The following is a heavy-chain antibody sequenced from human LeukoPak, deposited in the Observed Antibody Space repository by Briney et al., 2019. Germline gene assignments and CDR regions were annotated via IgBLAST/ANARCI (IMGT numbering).Heavy chain of an antibody. CDR3: VRDRGTYRPIDY. V-gene: IGHV3-69-1*02. Sequence: GGSLRLSCAASGFTFSDHYVDWVRQAPGKGLEWVSSISYTGTYIYYADSVKGRFTISRDNAQNSLYLQMNSLRAEDTAIYYCVRDRGTYRPIDYWGQGTLVTVSS. D-gene: IGHD1-26*01. CDR1: GFTFSDHY. CDR2: ISYTGTYI. J-gene: IGHJ4*02.